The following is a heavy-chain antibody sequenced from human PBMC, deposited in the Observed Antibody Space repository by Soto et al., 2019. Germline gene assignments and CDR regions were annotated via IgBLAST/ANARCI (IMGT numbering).Heavy chain of an antibody. CDR1: GGSIRCFY. D-gene: IGHD1-1*01. CDR3: VRDGTKTLRDWFDP. CDR2: IYATGTT. Sequence: ASETLSLTCTVSGGSIRCFYWSWIRMSAGKGLEWIGRIYATGTTDYNPSLKSRVMMSVDTSKKQFSLKLRSVTAADTAVYYCVRDGTKTLRDWFDPWGEGISVTVS. V-gene: IGHV4-4*07. J-gene: IGHJ5*02.